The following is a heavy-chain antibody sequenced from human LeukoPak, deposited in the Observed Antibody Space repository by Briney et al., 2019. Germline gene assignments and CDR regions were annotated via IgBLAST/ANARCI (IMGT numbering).Heavy chain of an antibody. V-gene: IGHV3-7*04. Sequence: GGSLRLSCAASKFTFSNYYMRWVRQAPGKGPEWVAYINEFGTETKYLDSVKGRFTISRDNPKNSLYLWMTSLTADDTAVYYCARGTYYYEFWGQGTLVIVSS. CDR1: KFTFSNYY. CDR2: INEFGTET. J-gene: IGHJ4*02. CDR3: ARGTYYYEF. D-gene: IGHD3/OR15-3a*01.